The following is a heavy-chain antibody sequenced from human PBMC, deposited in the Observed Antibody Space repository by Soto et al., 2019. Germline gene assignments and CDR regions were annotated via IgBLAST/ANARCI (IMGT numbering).Heavy chain of an antibody. J-gene: IGHJ4*02. Sequence: QVQLQESGPGLVKPSGTLSLTCAVSSGSISSSNWWSWVRQPPGKGLEWIGEIYHSGSTNYNPSLKSRVTISVDKSKNQLSLKLSSVTAADTAVYYCARIGYCSGGSCYYFDYWGQGTLVTVSS. D-gene: IGHD2-15*01. V-gene: IGHV4-4*02. CDR1: SGSISSSNW. CDR3: ARIGYCSGGSCYYFDY. CDR2: IYHSGST.